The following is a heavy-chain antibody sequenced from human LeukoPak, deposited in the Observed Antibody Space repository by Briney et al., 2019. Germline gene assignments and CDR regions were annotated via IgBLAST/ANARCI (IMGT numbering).Heavy chain of an antibody. J-gene: IGHJ5*02. Sequence: SETLSLTCTVSGGSISSYYWSWIRQPAGKGLEWIGRIYTSGSTNYNPSLKSRVTMSVDTSKNQFSLKLSSVTAADTAVYYCARDGYDYVWGSYPRLDPWGQGTLVTASS. CDR2: IYTSGST. V-gene: IGHV4-4*07. CDR1: GGSISSYY. CDR3: ARDGYDYVWGSYPRLDP. D-gene: IGHD3-16*02.